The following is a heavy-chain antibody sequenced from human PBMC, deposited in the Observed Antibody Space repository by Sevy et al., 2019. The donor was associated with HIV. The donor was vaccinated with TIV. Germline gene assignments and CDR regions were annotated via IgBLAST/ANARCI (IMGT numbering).Heavy chain of an antibody. CDR3: ATDVGPIMFDY. CDR1: GFSFNTYA. CDR2: ISNSGTNT. J-gene: IGHJ4*02. V-gene: IGHV3-23*01. D-gene: IGHD1-26*01. Sequence: GGSLRLSCLVSGFSFNTYAMSWVRQAPGRGLDWVSTISNSGTNTHYADSVKGRFTISRDNSKNTLYLEMNSLRAEDTAIYYCATDVGPIMFDYWGQGTLVTVSS.